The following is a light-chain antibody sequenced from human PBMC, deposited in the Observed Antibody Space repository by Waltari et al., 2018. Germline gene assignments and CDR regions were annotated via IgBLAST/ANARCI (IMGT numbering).Light chain of an antibody. Sequence: EIVLTQSPGPLSLSPGDRANLSCRARQSVSRTLAWYQQKPGQAPRLLSYGASTKATGIPDRFSGSGSGTDFSLTISRLEPEDFAVYYCQNYVRLPVTFGQGTKVEIK. V-gene: IGKV3-20*01. J-gene: IGKJ1*01. CDR2: GAS. CDR3: QNYVRLPVT. CDR1: QSVSRT.